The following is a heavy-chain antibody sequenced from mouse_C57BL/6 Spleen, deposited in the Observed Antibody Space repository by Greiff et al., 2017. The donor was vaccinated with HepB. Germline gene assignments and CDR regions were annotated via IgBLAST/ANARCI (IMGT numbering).Heavy chain of an antibody. V-gene: IGHV1-78*01. Sequence: VQLQESDAELVKPGASVKISCKVSGYTFTDHTIHWMKQRPEQGLEWIGYIYPRDGSTKYNEKFKGKATLTADKSSSTAYMQLNSLTSEDSAVYFCARNGAYYSNLAWFAYWGQGTLVTVSA. J-gene: IGHJ3*01. CDR3: ARNGAYYSNLAWFAY. CDR1: GYTFTDHT. CDR2: IYPRDGST. D-gene: IGHD2-5*01.